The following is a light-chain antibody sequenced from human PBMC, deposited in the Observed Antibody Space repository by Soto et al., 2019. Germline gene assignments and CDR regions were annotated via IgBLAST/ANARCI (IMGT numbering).Light chain of an antibody. CDR1: QSVSSN. J-gene: IGKJ4*01. CDR2: GAS. V-gene: IGKV3-15*01. CDR3: QQYINWPPLT. Sequence: EIVLTQSPGTLSLSPGERSTLSCSSSQSVSSNLAWYQQKPGQGPRLLIFGASTRATNIPARFSGSGSGTEFTLTISSLQSEDFAVYYCQQYINWPPLTFGGGTKVDIK.